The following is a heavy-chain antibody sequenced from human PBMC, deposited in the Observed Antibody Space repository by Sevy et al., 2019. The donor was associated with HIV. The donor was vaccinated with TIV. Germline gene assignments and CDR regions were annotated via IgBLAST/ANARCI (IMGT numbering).Heavy chain of an antibody. CDR3: ARGNSGSFDY. J-gene: IGHJ4*02. CDR1: GFSFSTYW. D-gene: IGHD3-22*01. Sequence: GGFLRLSCAASGFSFSTYWMHWVRQAPGKGLEWVANIKQDESEKYYVASVKGRFTISIDNAKNSVYLQMNSLRPEDTAIYYCARGNSGSFDYWGQGTLVTVSS. V-gene: IGHV3-7*04. CDR2: IKQDESEK.